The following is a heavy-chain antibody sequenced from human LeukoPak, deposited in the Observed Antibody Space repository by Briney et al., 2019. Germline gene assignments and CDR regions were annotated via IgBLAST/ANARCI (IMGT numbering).Heavy chain of an antibody. CDR1: GFIFSNYG. CDR2: ISGYAVNT. CDR3: ATDVGGSMFDY. J-gene: IGHJ4*02. D-gene: IGHD3-16*01. Sequence: PGGSLRLSCAASGFIFSNYGMSWVRQAPGKGLEWVSTISGYAVNTHYADSVKGRFTISRDNSKNTQSLQMNSLGAEDTALYYCATDVGGSMFDYWGQGTLVTVSS. V-gene: IGHV3-23*01.